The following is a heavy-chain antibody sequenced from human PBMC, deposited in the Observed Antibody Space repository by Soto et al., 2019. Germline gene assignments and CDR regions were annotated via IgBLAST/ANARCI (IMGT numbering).Heavy chain of an antibody. CDR1: GYSFTSYW. V-gene: IGHV5-51*01. CDR2: IYPGDSDT. J-gene: IGHJ6*02. Sequence: GESLKISCKGSGYSFTSYWIGWVRQMPGKGLEWMGIIYPGDSDTRYSPSFQGQVTISADKSISTAYLQWSSLKASDTAMYYCARHRDNIYYYYGMDVRGQGTTVTVSS. CDR3: ARHRDNIYYYYGMDV.